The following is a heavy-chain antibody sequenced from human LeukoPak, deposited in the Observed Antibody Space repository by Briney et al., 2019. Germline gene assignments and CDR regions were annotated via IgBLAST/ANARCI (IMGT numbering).Heavy chain of an antibody. V-gene: IGHV5-51*01. J-gene: IGHJ6*03. CDR3: ARSGYDYDYYYYMDV. Sequence: KPGESLKISCKGSGYSFTSYWIGWVRQMPGKGLEWMGIIYPGDSDTRYSPSFQGQVTISADKSISTAYLQWSSLKASDTAMYYCARSGYDYDYYYYMDVWGKGTTVTVSS. D-gene: IGHD5-12*01. CDR1: GYSFTSYW. CDR2: IYPGDSDT.